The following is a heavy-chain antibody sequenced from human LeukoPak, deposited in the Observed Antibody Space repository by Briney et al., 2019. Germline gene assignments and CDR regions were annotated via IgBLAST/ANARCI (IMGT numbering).Heavy chain of an antibody. CDR3: ARDGVAARYYFDY. J-gene: IGHJ4*02. V-gene: IGHV3-30-3*01. Sequence: GGSLRLSCAASGFTFSSYAMHWVRQAPGKGLEWVAVISYDGSNKYYADSVKGRFTISRDNSKNTLYLQMNSLRAEDTAVYYCARDGVAARYYFDYWGQGTLVTVSS. CDR2: ISYDGSNK. CDR1: GFTFSSYA. D-gene: IGHD3-3*01.